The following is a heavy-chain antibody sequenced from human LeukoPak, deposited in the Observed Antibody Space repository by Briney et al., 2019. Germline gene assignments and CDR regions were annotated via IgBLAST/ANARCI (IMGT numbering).Heavy chain of an antibody. Sequence: GGSLRLSCVASGFTFSSYAMSWVRQAPGRGLEWVSAISGRGGSTYYADSVKGRFTISRDNSKNTLYLQMNSLRAEDTAVYYCAKAGGDIAVAGTGDYWGQGTLVTVSS. CDR2: ISGRGGST. D-gene: IGHD6-19*01. J-gene: IGHJ4*02. CDR1: GFTFSSYA. CDR3: AKAGGDIAVAGTGDY. V-gene: IGHV3-23*01.